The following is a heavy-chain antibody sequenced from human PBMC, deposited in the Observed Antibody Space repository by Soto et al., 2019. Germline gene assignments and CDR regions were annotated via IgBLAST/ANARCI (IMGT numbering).Heavy chain of an antibody. CDR1: GGFLSESY. J-gene: IGHJ5*02. Sequence: SETVSLTCAVYGGFLSESYWTWIRQPPGKGLEWIGEINHVGGTNYNPSLKSRVTMSVDTSQNQFSLRLISVTAADTAMYFCVRIRYQLPSSVLWLDPWGQGTPVTVSS. V-gene: IGHV4-34*01. CDR3: VRIRYQLPSSVLWLDP. D-gene: IGHD3-16*01. CDR2: INHVGGT.